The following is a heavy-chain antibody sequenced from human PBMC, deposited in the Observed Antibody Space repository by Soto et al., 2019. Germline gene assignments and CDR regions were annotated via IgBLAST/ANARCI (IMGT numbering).Heavy chain of an antibody. CDR1: GFTFSSYG. CDR2: ISYDGSDK. J-gene: IGHJ4*02. V-gene: IGHV3-30*18. D-gene: IGHD2-8*01. CDR3: AKDPVVLMVYTIPYFDY. Sequence: QVQLVESGGGVVQPGRSLRLSCAASGFTFSSYGMHWVRQAPGKGLEWVAVISYDGSDKYYADSLKGRFTISRDNSKNTLYLQRNSLRAENTAVYYCAKDPVVLMVYTIPYFDYWGQGTLVTVSS.